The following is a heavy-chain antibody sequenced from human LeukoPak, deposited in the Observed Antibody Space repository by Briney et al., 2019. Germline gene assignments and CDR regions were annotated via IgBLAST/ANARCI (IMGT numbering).Heavy chain of an antibody. Sequence: SETLSLTCTVSGGSISSSSYYWGWIRQPPGKGLERVGRIYYSGSTYYNPSLKRRVTISVDTSKNQFSLKLSSVTAADTAVYYCARQDTAMVRGIHWYFDLWGRGTLVTVSS. D-gene: IGHD5-18*01. CDR1: GGSISSSSYY. CDR2: IYYSGST. J-gene: IGHJ2*01. CDR3: ARQDTAMVRGIHWYFDL. V-gene: IGHV4-39*01.